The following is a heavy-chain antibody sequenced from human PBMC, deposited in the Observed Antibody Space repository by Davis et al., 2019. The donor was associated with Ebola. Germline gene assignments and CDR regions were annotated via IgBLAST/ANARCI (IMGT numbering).Heavy chain of an antibody. CDR1: GYTFTSFD. CDR3: AREVLGLDP. Sequence: SVKVSCKSSGYTFTSFDINWVRQAPGQGLEWMGRINPILGAADYAPTFQGRVTITADKSTVTAYLKLNSLRSEDTAVYYCAREVLGLDPWGQGTLVTVSS. D-gene: IGHD3-10*01. V-gene: IGHV1-69*04. J-gene: IGHJ5*02. CDR2: INPILGAA.